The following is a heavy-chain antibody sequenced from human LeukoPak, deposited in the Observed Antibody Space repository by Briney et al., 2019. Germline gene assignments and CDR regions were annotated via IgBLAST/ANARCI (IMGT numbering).Heavy chain of an antibody. CDR3: TSPSIAARQHYYYMDV. Sequence: PGGSLRLSCTASGFTFGDYAMSWVRQAPGKGLEWVGFIRSKAYGGTTEYAASVKGRFTISRDDSKSIAYLQMNSLKTEDTAVYYCTSPSIAARQHYYYMDVWGKGTTVTVSS. CDR2: IRSKAYGGTT. V-gene: IGHV3-49*04. CDR1: GFTFGDYA. J-gene: IGHJ6*03. D-gene: IGHD6-6*01.